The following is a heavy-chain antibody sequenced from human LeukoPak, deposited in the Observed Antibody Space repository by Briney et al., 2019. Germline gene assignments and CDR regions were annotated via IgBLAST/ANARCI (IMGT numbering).Heavy chain of an antibody. CDR2: INHSGST. J-gene: IGHJ5*02. Sequence: SETLSLTCAVYGESFSGYYWSWIRQPPGKGLEWIGEINHSGSTNYNPSLKSRVTISVDTSKNQFSLKLSSVTAADTAVYYCARASGWLIYNWFDPWGQGTLVTVSS. CDR1: GESFSGYY. V-gene: IGHV4-34*01. CDR3: ARASGWLIYNWFDP. D-gene: IGHD3-10*01.